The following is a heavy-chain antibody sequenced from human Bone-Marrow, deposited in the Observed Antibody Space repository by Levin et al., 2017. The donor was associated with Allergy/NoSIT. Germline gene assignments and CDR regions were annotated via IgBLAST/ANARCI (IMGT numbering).Heavy chain of an antibody. J-gene: IGHJ4*02. CDR2: ISYDGIVK. CDR1: GFTFPTYA. Sequence: PGGSLRLSCAASGFTFPTYAMHWVRQAPGKGLEWVAVISYDGIVKYYADSVKGRFTISRDNSKNTLYVQINSLRAEDTAVYYCARDRNTGAPHYFDYWGQGTLVTVSS. D-gene: IGHD1-26*01. CDR3: ARDRNTGAPHYFDY. V-gene: IGHV3-30-3*01.